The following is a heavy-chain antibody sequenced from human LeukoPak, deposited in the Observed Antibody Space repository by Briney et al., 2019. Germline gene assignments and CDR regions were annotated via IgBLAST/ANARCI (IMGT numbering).Heavy chain of an antibody. CDR2: IIPIFGTA. CDR1: GGTFSSYA. D-gene: IGHD6-19*01. Sequence: WASVKVSCKASGGTFSSYAISWVRQAPGQGLEWMGGIIPIFGTADYAQKFQGRVTITTDESTSTAYMELSSLRSEDTAVYYCAREGSGWYDYWGQGTLVTVSS. CDR3: AREGSGWYDY. J-gene: IGHJ4*02. V-gene: IGHV1-69*05.